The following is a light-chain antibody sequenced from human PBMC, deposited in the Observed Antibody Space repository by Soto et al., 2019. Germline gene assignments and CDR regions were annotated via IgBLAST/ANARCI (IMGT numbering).Light chain of an antibody. CDR2: VAS. J-gene: IGKJ5*01. V-gene: IGKV3-15*01. CDR1: QRVSSN. CDR3: QQYNNWPPIT. Sequence: EIVMTQSPATLSVSPGEKATLPCRASQRVSSNLAWYQQKPGQAPRLLIYVASTRATVIPARFSGSGSGTEFTLTISSLQSEDFAVYYCQQYNNWPPITFGQGTRLEIK.